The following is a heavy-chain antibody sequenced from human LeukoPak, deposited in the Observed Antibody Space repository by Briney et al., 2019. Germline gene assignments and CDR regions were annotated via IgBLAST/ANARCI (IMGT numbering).Heavy chain of an antibody. D-gene: IGHD5-18*01. Sequence: PGGSLRLSCAASGFTFSTYSIIWVRQAPGKGLEWVSSISSSSDYIYYASSVKGRFTISRDNSKNRLYLQMDSLRAEDTAVYYCARVREYTYGYIDYWGQGTLVTVSS. CDR3: ARVREYTYGYIDY. J-gene: IGHJ4*02. CDR2: ISSSSDYI. V-gene: IGHV3-21*04. CDR1: GFTFSTYS.